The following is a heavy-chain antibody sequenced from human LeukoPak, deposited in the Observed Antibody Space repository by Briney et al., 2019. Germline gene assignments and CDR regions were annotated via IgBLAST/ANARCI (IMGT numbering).Heavy chain of an antibody. V-gene: IGHV3-23*01. Sequence: GGSLRLSCAASGFPFSIYDMNWVRQAPGKGLEWVSSISASGGSTYYADSVKGRFTISRDNSKSTLYLQMNCLRAEDTAVYYCAKSITGTTGGNWFDPWGQGTLVTVSS. CDR2: ISASGGST. CDR1: GFPFSIYD. CDR3: AKSITGTTGGNWFDP. J-gene: IGHJ5*02. D-gene: IGHD1-20*01.